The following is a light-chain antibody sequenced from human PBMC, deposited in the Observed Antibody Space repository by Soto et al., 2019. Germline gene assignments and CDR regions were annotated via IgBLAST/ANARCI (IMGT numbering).Light chain of an antibody. CDR2: GAS. CDR1: QRVNSLY. V-gene: IGKV3-20*01. CDR3: QQYGSSPVP. J-gene: IGKJ1*01. Sequence: EIVGTQSPGTLALSPGETATLSCRASQRVNSLYLAWYQQKPAQAPRLLIYGASSRATGIPDRFSGSGSGKDFTLSISRMEPEDFAVYYCQQYGSSPVPFGPGTKV.